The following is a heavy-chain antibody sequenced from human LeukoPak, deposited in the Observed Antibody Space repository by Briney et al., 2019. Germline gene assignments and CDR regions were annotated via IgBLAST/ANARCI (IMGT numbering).Heavy chain of an antibody. CDR1: GYTLTELS. CDR2: FDPEDGET. D-gene: IGHD3-22*01. V-gene: IGHV1-24*01. CDR3: ATVPFTNYYDSSGYFN. Sequence: GASAKVSCKVSGYTLTELSMHWVRQAPGKGLEWMGGFDPEDGETIYAQKFQGRVTMTEDTSTDTAYMELSSLRSEDTAVYYCATVPFTNYYDSSGYFNWGQGTLVTVSS. J-gene: IGHJ4*02.